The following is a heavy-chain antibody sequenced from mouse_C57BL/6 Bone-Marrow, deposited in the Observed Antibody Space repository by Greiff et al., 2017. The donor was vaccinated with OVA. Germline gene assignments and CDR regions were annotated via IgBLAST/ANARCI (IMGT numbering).Heavy chain of an antibody. D-gene: IGHD1-1*01. CDR1: GYTFTSYW. Sequence: VQLQQSGPVLARPGASVKMSCKTSGYTFTSYWMHWVKQRPGQGLEWIGAIYPGNSDTSYNQKFKGKAKLTAVTSASTAYMELSSLTNEDSAVYYCTPYYGSSYAMDYWGQGTSVTVSS. CDR2: IYPGNSDT. V-gene: IGHV1-5*01. CDR3: TPYYGSSYAMDY. J-gene: IGHJ4*01.